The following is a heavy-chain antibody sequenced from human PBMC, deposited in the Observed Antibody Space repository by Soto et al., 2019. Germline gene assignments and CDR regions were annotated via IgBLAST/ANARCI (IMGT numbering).Heavy chain of an antibody. CDR3: AREASGSGWWSQGSFES. Sequence: EVQLVESGGGLVQPGGSLRLSCAASGFTVTSSYISWVRQAPGKRLEWVSTIYSSGSTYYADSVRGRFIISRDISENTGDLQMNSLPVEDTAVYYCAREASGSGWWSQGSFESWGQGTLVTVSS. CDR1: GFTVTSSY. CDR2: IYSSGST. D-gene: IGHD6-19*01. J-gene: IGHJ5*01. V-gene: IGHV3-66*01.